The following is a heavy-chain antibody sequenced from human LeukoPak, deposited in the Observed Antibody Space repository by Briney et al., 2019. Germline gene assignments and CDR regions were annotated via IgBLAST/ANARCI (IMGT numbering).Heavy chain of an antibody. D-gene: IGHD2/OR15-2a*01. CDR2: LSGRGGDA. CDR1: GYTFGDYA. Sequence: GGSLRLSCAASGYTFGDYAVSWVRQAPGKGLEWVSTLSGRGGDAFYADSVKGRFTISRDNSKNTLSLQMNSLRAEDTAVYYCAKGGHFSPFDYWGQGTLVTVSS. CDR3: AKGGHFSPFDY. J-gene: IGHJ4*02. V-gene: IGHV3-23*01.